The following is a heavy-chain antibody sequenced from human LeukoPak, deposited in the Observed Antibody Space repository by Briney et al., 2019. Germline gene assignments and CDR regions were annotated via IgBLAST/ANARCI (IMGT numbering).Heavy chain of an antibody. D-gene: IGHD6-19*01. CDR1: GFTFSGYA. CDR2: ISSDGRDK. Sequence: GRSLRLSCAASGFTFSGYAIHWVRQAPGKGLEWVAVISSDGRDKHHADSVKGRFTISRDDSKNTAYLHMNSLKTEDTAVYYCTGGSGWYSPDYWGQGTLLTVSS. J-gene: IGHJ4*02. CDR3: TGGSGWYSPDY. V-gene: IGHV3-30*03.